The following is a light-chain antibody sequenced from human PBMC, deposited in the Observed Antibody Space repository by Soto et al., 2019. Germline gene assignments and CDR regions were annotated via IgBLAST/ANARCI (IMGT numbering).Light chain of an antibody. CDR1: QSVSSSY. V-gene: IGKV3-20*01. J-gene: IGKJ5*01. Sequence: EIVLTQSPGTLSLSPGERATLSCRASQSVSSSYLAWYQQKPGQAPRILIYGASSRATGIPDRFSGSGSGTDFTLTISRLEPEDFALYYCQQYGSSLITFGQGTRLE. CDR3: QQYGSSLIT. CDR2: GAS.